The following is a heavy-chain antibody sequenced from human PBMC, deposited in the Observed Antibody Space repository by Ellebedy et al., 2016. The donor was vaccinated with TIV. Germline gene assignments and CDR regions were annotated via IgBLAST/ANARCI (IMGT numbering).Heavy chain of an antibody. J-gene: IGHJ4*02. D-gene: IGHD3-3*01. V-gene: IGHV3-64D*06. CDR3: VKDPSDDFWSGYAYYFHY. Sequence: GESLKISCAASGFSISSCWMGWVRQAPGKGLEYVSAISSNGGSSFYAGSVRGRFTISRDNSRNTLYLQMNSLTTEDAAVYYCVKDPSDDFWSGYAYYFHYWGQGTLVTVSS. CDR2: ISSNGGSS. CDR1: GFSISSCW.